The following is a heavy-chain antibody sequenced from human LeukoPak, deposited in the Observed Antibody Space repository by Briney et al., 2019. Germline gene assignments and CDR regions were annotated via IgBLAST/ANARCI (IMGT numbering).Heavy chain of an antibody. CDR3: AREYSCSSTSCYAARYYGMDV. CDR1: GFTFSSYW. D-gene: IGHD2-2*01. CDR2: INSDGSST. J-gene: IGHJ6*02. V-gene: IGHV3-74*01. Sequence: GGSLRLSCAASGFTFSSYWMHWVRRAPGKGLVWVSRINSDGSSTSYADSVKGRFTISRDNAKNTLYLQMNSQRAEDTAVYYCAREYSCSSTSCYAARYYGMDVWGQGTTVTVSS.